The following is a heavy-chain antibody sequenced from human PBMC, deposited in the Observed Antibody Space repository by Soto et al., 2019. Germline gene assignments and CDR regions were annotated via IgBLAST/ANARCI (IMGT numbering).Heavy chain of an antibody. CDR1: GYTFTSYG. Sequence: EASVKVSCKASGYTFTSYGISWVRQAPGQGLEWMGWISAYNGNTNYAQKLQGRVTMTTDTSTSTAYMELRSLRSDDTAVYYCARDMYSSSPGPDAFDIWGQGTIVTVSS. J-gene: IGHJ3*02. V-gene: IGHV1-18*01. CDR3: ARDMYSSSPGPDAFDI. D-gene: IGHD6-6*01. CDR2: ISAYNGNT.